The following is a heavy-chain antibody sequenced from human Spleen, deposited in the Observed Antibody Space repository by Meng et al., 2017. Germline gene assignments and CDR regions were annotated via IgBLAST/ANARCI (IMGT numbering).Heavy chain of an antibody. V-gene: IGHV4-61*09. Sequence: SETLSLTCTVSGDSISSGNYYRNWIRQPAGKGLEWIGHIYTSGSTNYNPSLKSRVYTSGSTNYNPSLKSRVTISVDTSKNQFSLKLTSVTAADTALYYCARWPIVASDITYAFDIWGQGTMVTVSS. D-gene: IGHD2/OR15-2a*01. J-gene: IGHJ3*02. CDR1: GDSISSGNYY. CDR3: ARWPIVASDITYAFDI. CDR2: IYTSGST.